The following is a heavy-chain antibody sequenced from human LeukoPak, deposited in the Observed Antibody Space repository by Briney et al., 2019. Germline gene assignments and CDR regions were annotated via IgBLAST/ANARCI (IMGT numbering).Heavy chain of an antibody. Sequence: GGSLRLSCAASGFTFSSYEMNWVRQAPGKGLEWVSYISSSGSSIYYADSVKGRFTISRDNAKNSLYLQMNSLTAEDTAVYYCARDSGTPRCYLEYWGQGTLVTVSS. J-gene: IGHJ4*02. V-gene: IGHV3-48*03. CDR1: GFTFSSYE. CDR2: ISSSGSSI. D-gene: IGHD4-17*01. CDR3: ARDSGTPRCYLEY.